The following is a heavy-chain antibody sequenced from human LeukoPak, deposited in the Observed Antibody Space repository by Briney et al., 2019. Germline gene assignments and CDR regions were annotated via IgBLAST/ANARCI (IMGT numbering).Heavy chain of an antibody. J-gene: IGHJ3*02. D-gene: IGHD3-16*01. CDR1: GFTFSSYS. CDR2: ISSSSSTI. Sequence: PGGSLRLSCAASGFTFSSYSMNWVRQAPGKGLEWVSYISSSSSTIYYADSVKGRFTISRDNAKNSLYLQMNSLRAEDTAVYYCARDRTGFTSTQAFDIWGQGTMVTVSS. CDR3: ARDRTGFTSTQAFDI. V-gene: IGHV3-48*04.